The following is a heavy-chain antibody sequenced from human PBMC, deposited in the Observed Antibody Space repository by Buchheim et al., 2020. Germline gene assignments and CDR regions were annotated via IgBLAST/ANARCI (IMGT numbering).Heavy chain of an antibody. D-gene: IGHD6-19*01. CDR1: GFTFSSYA. CDR3: ARDGSGWHD. V-gene: IGHV3-23*01. J-gene: IGHJ4*02. CDR2: ISGSGGST. Sequence: EVQLLESGGGLVQPGGSLRLSCAASGFTFSSYAMNWVRQAPGKGLEWVSTISGSGGSTYSAASLKGRFSISRDNSNNTLYLQMNSLRAEDTAVYYCARDGSGWHDWGQGTL.